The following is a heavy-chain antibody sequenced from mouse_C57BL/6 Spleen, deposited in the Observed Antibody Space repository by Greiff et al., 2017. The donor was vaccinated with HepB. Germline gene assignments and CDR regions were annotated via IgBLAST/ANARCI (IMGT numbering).Heavy chain of an antibody. Sequence: QVHVKQPGAELVKPGASVKLSCKASGYTFTSYWMHWVKQRPGQGLEWIGMIHPNSGSTNYNEKFKSKATLTVDKSSSTAYMQLSSLTSEDSAVYYCAFLYGSDYWGQGTTLTVSS. J-gene: IGHJ2*01. CDR1: GYTFTSYW. CDR3: AFLYGSDY. D-gene: IGHD1-1*01. V-gene: IGHV1-64*01. CDR2: IHPNSGST.